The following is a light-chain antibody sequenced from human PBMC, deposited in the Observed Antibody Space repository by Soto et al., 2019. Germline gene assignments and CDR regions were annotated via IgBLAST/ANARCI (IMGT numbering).Light chain of an antibody. CDR3: RQYSTYLR. J-gene: IGKJ1*01. CDR2: QAS. Sequence: DIQMTQSPSTLSASVGDRVTITCRASESISTWLAWYQQKPGKAPNVLIYQASSLESGVPSRFSGRGFGKEFTLTLSPLQPDDFATYYCRQYSTYLRFGAGTKVEIK. CDR1: ESISTW. V-gene: IGKV1-5*03.